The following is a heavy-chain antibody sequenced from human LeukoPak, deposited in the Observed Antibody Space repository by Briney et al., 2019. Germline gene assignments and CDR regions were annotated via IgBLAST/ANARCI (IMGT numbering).Heavy chain of an antibody. J-gene: IGHJ3*02. V-gene: IGHV4-34*01. Sequence: PSETLSLTCAVYGGSFSGYYWSWIRQPPGKGLEWIGEINHSGSTNYSPSLKSRVTISVHPSKNQFSLKLSSVTAADTAVYYCARQSSGPTDAFDIWGQGTMVTVSS. CDR2: INHSGST. CDR1: GGSFSGYY. D-gene: IGHD6-19*01. CDR3: ARQSSGPTDAFDI.